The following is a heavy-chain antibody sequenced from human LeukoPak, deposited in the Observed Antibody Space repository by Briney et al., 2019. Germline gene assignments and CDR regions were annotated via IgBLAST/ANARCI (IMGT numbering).Heavy chain of an antibody. CDR3: ARWEANWGVRDAFDI. V-gene: IGHV1-18*01. J-gene: IGHJ3*02. CDR1: GYTFTSYG. D-gene: IGHD7-27*01. CDR2: ISAYNGNT. Sequence: GASVKVSCKASGYTFTSYGISWVRQAPGQGLEWMGWISAYNGNTNYAQKLQGRVTMTTDTSTSTAYMELRSLRSDDTAVYYCARWEANWGVRDAFDIWGQGTMVTVSS.